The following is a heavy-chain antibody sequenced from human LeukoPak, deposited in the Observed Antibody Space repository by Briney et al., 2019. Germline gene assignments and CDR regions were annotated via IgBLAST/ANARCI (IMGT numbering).Heavy chain of an antibody. CDR2: ISSSSSYI. CDR3: ARDPRVGYGDYDHPFDY. J-gene: IGHJ4*02. D-gene: IGHD4-17*01. V-gene: IGHV3-21*01. Sequence: PGGSLRLSCAASGFTFSSYSMNWVRQAPGKGLEWVSSISSSSSYIYYADSVKGRFTISRDNAKNSLYLQMNSLRAEDTAVYYCARDPRVGYGDYDHPFDYWGQGTLVTVSS. CDR1: GFTFSSYS.